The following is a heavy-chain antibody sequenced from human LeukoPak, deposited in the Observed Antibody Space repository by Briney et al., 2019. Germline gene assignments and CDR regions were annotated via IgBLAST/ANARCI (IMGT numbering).Heavy chain of an antibody. V-gene: IGHV3-23*01. CDR3: AKGSSGYFADL. CDR1: GFTITNAW. CDR2: ISNDGGGT. Sequence: GGSLRLSCAASGFTITNAWMSWVRQAPGKGLEWVSAISNDGGGTTYADFVKGRFTISRDNSKNTLFLQMNSLRAEDTALYYCAKGSSGYFADLWGQGTLVTVSS. J-gene: IGHJ5*02. D-gene: IGHD3-22*01.